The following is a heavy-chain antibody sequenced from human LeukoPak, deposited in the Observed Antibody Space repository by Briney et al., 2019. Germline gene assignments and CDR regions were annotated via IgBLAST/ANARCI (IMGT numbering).Heavy chain of an antibody. CDR2: IYHSGGT. Sequence: PSETLSLTCAVSGGSISSSTNWWSWVRQPPGKGLEWIGEIYHSGGTNYNPSLKSRITISVDKSQNQFSLKVSSVTAADTAVYYCARSHLSWLPFDIWGQGTMVTVSS. J-gene: IGHJ3*02. CDR1: GGSISSSTNW. V-gene: IGHV4-4*02. CDR3: ARSHLSWLPFDI. D-gene: IGHD3-9*01.